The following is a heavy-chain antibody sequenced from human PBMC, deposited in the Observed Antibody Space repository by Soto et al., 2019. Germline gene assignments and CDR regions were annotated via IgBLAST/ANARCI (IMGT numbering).Heavy chain of an antibody. V-gene: IGHV4-34*01. CDR1: GGAFRGYY. D-gene: IGHD2-15*01. Sequence: SDTLSLTCAVYGGAFRGYYWSWIRQPPGKGLEWLGEINDSGSTNYNPSLKSRITIPLDTSKKEISLRLSSVTAADTAVYYCARERGRYCSGESCYPFGPWGQGALVTVSS. CDR3: ARERGRYCSGESCYPFGP. J-gene: IGHJ5*02. CDR2: INDSGST.